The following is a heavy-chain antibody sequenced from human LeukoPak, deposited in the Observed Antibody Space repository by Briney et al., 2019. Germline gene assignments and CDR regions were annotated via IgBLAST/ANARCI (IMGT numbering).Heavy chain of an antibody. CDR3: AWGYSSSWYDY. V-gene: IGHV4-59*08. CDR2: IYYSGST. Sequence: PSETLSLTCTVSGDSVSNHYWSWIRQPPGKGLEWIGYIYYSGSTTYNPSLKSRVTISIDTSKNQFSLKLSSVTAADTAVYYCAWGYSSSWYDYWGQGTLVTVSS. J-gene: IGHJ4*02. CDR1: GDSVSNHY. D-gene: IGHD6-13*01.